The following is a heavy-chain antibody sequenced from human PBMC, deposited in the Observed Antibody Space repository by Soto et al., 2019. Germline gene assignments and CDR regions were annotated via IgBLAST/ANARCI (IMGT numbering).Heavy chain of an antibody. D-gene: IGHD7-27*01. CDR3: AKAWLTGLDY. V-gene: IGHV3-30*18. CDR2: ISYDGSNK. CDR1: GFTFSSYG. Sequence: GGSLRLSCAASGFTFSSYGMHWVRQAPGKGLEWVAVISYDGSNKYYADSVKGRFTISRDNSKNTLYLQMNSLRAEDTAVYYCAKAWLTGLDYWGQRTLVTVSS. J-gene: IGHJ4*02.